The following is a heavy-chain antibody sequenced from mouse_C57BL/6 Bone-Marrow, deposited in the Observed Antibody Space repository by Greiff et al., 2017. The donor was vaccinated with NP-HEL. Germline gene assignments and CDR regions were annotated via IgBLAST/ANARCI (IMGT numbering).Heavy chain of an antibody. CDR1: GFTFNTYA. D-gene: IGHD4-1*02. CDR3: VRDSQLGRGFDY. CDR2: IRSKSSNYAT. Sequence: DAGGGLVQPKGSLKLSCAASGFTFNTYAMHWVRQAPGKGLEWVARIRSKSSNYATYYADSVKDRFTISRDDSQSMLYLQMNNLKTEDTAMYYCVRDSQLGRGFDYWGQGTTLTVSS. J-gene: IGHJ2*01. V-gene: IGHV10-3*01.